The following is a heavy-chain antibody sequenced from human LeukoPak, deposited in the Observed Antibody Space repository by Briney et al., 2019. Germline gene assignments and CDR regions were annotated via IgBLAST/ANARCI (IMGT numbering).Heavy chain of an antibody. CDR3: ARGREARLRDVLRYFDY. D-gene: IGHD3-9*01. CDR1: GFTFSSYA. CDR2: ISYDGSNK. J-gene: IGHJ4*02. V-gene: IGHV3-30*04. Sequence: GGSLRLSCAASGFTFSSYAMHWVRQAPGKGLEWAAVISYDGSNKYYADSVKGRFTISRDNSKNTLYLQMNSLRAEDTAVYYCARGREARLRDVLRYFDYWGQGTLVTVSS.